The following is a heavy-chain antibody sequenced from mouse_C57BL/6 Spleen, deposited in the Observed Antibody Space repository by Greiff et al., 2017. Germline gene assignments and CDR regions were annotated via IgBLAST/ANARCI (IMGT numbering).Heavy chain of an antibody. D-gene: IGHD1-1*01. CDR3: TRLYGSSSHWYFDV. CDR2: IDPETGGT. V-gene: IGHV1-15*01. J-gene: IGHJ1*03. Sequence: VKLMESGAELVRPGASVTLSCKASGYTFTDYEMHWVKQTPVHGLEWIGAIDPETGGTAYNQKFKGKAILTADKSSSTAYMELRSLTSEDSAVYYCTRLYGSSSHWYFDVWGTGTTVTASS. CDR1: GYTFTDYE.